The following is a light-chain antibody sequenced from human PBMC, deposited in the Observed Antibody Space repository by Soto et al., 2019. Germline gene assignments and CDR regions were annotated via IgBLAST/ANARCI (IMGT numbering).Light chain of an antibody. J-gene: IGLJ1*01. Sequence: VLTQPSSLAGSPGQSITISCPGNSSDVGAYNFVSWYQHYPDKAPKVVIYDVANRPSGVSYRFSASKSGNTASLTISGLQAEDEADYYCMSFTSSNTYVFGTGTKVTVL. V-gene: IGLV2-14*03. CDR2: DVA. CDR3: MSFTSSNTYV. CDR1: SSDVGAYNF.